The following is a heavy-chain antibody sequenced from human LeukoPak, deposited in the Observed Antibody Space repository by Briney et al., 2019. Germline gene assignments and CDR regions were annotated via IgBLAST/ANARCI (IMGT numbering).Heavy chain of an antibody. CDR2: ISSSSSYT. CDR3: ARGYDILTGYSPFFYYGMDV. CDR1: GFTFSDYY. D-gene: IGHD3-9*01. V-gene: IGHV3-11*06. Sequence: GGSLRLSCAASGFTFSDYYMSWIRQAPGKGLEWVSYISSSSSYTNYADSVKGRFTISRDNAKNSLYLQMNSLRAEDMAVYYCARGYDILTGYSPFFYYGMDVWGKGTTVTVSS. J-gene: IGHJ6*04.